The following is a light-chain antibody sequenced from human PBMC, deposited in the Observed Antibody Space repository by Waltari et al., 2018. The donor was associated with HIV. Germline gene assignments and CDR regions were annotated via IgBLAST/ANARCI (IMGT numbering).Light chain of an antibody. CDR1: SSNIGRNA. Sequence: QSVLTQPPSVSEVPRQRVTISCSGTSSNIGRNAVSWYQQFPGTAPKLLIYYDDLLPSGVSYRFSGSKSGTSASLTISGLQSEDEAAYFCATWDDSLNVYVFGTATKVTVL. CDR3: ATWDDSLNVYV. CDR2: YDD. J-gene: IGLJ1*01. V-gene: IGLV1-36*01.